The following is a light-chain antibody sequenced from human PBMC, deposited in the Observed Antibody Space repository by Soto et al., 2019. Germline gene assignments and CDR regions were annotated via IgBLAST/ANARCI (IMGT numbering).Light chain of an antibody. Sequence: QSVLTKPSSLSGSPGQSITISCTGTSSDVGGHDYVSWYQQHPGKAPKLIIYEVRNRPSGVSNRFSGSKSGNTASLTISGLQAEDEADYYCSSYSSTTLVFGTGTKVTVL. CDR1: SSDVGGHDY. J-gene: IGLJ1*01. CDR2: EVR. CDR3: SSYSSTTLV. V-gene: IGLV2-14*01.